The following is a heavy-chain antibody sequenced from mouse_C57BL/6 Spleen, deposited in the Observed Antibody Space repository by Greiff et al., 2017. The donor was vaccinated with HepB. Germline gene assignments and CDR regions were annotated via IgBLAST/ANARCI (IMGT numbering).Heavy chain of an antibody. V-gene: IGHV1-64*01. Sequence: QVQLQQPGAELVKPGASVKLSCKASGYTFTSYSMHWVKQRPGQGLEWIGMIHPNSGSTNYNEKFKSKATLTVDKSSSTAYMQLSSLTSEDSAVYYCARTDYYGSSYYYWGQGTTLTVSS. D-gene: IGHD1-1*01. CDR3: ARTDYYGSSYYY. CDR1: GYTFTSYS. CDR2: IHPNSGST. J-gene: IGHJ2*01.